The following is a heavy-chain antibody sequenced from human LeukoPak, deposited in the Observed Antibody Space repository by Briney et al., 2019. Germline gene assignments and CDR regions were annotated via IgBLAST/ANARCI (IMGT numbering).Heavy chain of an antibody. CDR1: GFTFSSYS. CDR3: AKLAGGRRGSYSFDY. D-gene: IGHD1-26*01. J-gene: IGHJ4*02. Sequence: GGSLRLSCAASGFTFSSYSMNWVRQAPGKGLEWVSSISSSSSYIYYADSVKGRFTISRDNSKNTLYLQMNSLRAEDTAVYYCAKLAGGRRGSYSFDYWGQGTLVTVSS. CDR2: ISSSSSYI. V-gene: IGHV3-21*04.